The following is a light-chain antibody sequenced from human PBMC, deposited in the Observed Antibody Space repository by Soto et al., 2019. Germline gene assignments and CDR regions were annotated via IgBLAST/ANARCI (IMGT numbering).Light chain of an antibody. J-gene: IGKJ2*01. CDR1: QSVTSKY. CDR3: QHYTNSPPLYT. V-gene: IGKV3-20*01. CDR2: GAS. Sequence: EIVLTQSPGTLSLSPGDRATLSCRASQSVTSKYVVWYQQKPGQAPRLLIYGASSRATGVPDRFSGRGSGTDFTLTISRLEPEDCAVYYCQHYTNSPPLYTVGQGTKLEIK.